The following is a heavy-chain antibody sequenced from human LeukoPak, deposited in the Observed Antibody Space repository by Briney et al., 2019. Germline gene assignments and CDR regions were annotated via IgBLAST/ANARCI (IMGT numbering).Heavy chain of an antibody. CDR2: IWADGSNQ. D-gene: IGHD3-16*01. V-gene: IGHV3-33*01. CDR3: TRELGPFKGFDI. CDR1: GFTFSSYG. J-gene: IGHJ3*02. Sequence: GGSLRLSCAASGFTFSSYGMHWVRQAPGKGLEWVVVIWADGSNQYYADSVKGRFTISRDNSKNTLYLQMNSLRAEDTAFYYCTRELGPFKGFDIWGQGTTVTVSS.